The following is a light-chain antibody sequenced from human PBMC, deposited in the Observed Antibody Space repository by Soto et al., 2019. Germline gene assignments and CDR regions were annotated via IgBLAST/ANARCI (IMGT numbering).Light chain of an antibody. CDR1: SSDVGAYKY. V-gene: IGLV2-8*01. CDR3: SSYAGGSNLV. CDR2: EVS. Sequence: SALTQPPSASGSPGQSVTISCTGTSSDVGAYKYVSWYQQHPGKAPKLMIYEVSKRPSGVPDRFSGSKSGNTASLTVSGLQTDDEADYYCSSYAGGSNLVFGTGTKVTVL. J-gene: IGLJ1*01.